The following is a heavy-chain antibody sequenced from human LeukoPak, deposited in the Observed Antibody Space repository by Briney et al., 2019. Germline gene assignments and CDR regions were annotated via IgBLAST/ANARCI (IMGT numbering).Heavy chain of an antibody. Sequence: SETLSLTRAVSGETFSGHYWSWIRQPPGKGLEYIGEINDNGRTIYNPSLESRVTISVDTSKNQVSLNLNSVTAADTALYYCARVAMTGSFDHWYFDLWGRGTLVIVSS. CDR1: GETFSGHY. D-gene: IGHD3-9*01. J-gene: IGHJ2*01. CDR2: INDNGRT. CDR3: ARVAMTGSFDHWYFDL. V-gene: IGHV4-34*01.